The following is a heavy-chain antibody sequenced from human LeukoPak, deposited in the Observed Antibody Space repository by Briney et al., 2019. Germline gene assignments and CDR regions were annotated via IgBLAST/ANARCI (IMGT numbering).Heavy chain of an antibody. V-gene: IGHV3-21*01. CDR3: ARDLKAYSGMDV. CDR2: ISSSSYI. CDR1: GFTFSSYS. Sequence: GGSLRLSCAASGFTFSSYSMNWVRQAPGKGLEWVSSISSSSYIYYADSVKGRFTISRDNAKNSLYLQMNSLRAEDTAVYYCARDLKAYSGMDVWGQGTTVTVSS. J-gene: IGHJ6*02.